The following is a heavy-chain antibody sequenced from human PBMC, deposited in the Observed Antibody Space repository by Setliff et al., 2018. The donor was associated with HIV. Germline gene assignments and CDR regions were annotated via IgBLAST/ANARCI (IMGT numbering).Heavy chain of an antibody. CDR2: VHYSGNT. D-gene: IGHD6-6*01. CDR1: GGSISTVTYY. CDR3: ARVRGYSSSSRDFYYHNMEV. Sequence: SETLSLTCTLFGGSISTVTYYWAWIRQPPGKGLEWIGNVHYSGNTYYTSSLQSRVIISADTSKSQFYLRLSSVTAADTGVYYCARVRGYSSSSRDFYYHNMEVWGKGTTVTSP. J-gene: IGHJ6*03. V-gene: IGHV4-39*02.